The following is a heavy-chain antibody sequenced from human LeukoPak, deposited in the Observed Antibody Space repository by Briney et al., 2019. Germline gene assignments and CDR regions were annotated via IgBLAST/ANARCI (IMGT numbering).Heavy chain of an antibody. V-gene: IGHV3-30-3*01. J-gene: IGHJ6*02. CDR2: ISYDGSNK. CDR3: ARSHRHQVLLWFGEFSGMDV. Sequence: GGSLRLSCAASGFTFDDYAMPWVRQAPGKGLEWVAVISYDGSNKYYADSVKGRFTISRDNSKNTLYLQMNSLRAEDTAVYYCARSHRHQVLLWFGEFSGMDVWGQGTTVTVSS. D-gene: IGHD3-10*01. CDR1: GFTFDDYA.